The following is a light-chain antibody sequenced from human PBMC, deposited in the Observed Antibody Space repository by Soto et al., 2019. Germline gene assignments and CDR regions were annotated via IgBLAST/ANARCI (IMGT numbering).Light chain of an antibody. J-gene: IGLJ2*01. CDR3: QAWDGSTAV. Sequence: SYELTQPTSMSVSPGQTASINCSGDKLGDKFAFWYQQKPRQSPVLVIYQDTKRPSGIPERFSGSNSGNTATLTISGTQAMDEADYYCQAWDGSTAVFGGGTKLTVL. V-gene: IGLV3-1*01. CDR1: KLGDKF. CDR2: QDT.